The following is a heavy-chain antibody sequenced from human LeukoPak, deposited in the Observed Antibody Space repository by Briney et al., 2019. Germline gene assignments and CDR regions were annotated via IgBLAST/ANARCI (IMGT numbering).Heavy chain of an antibody. CDR1: GYTFTGYY. CDR2: INPGGDSA. V-gene: IGHV1-46*01. J-gene: IGHJ5*02. CDR3: ASAVAGTEWFDP. Sequence: ASVKVSCKASGYTFTGYYIHWVRQAPGQGLEWMGLINPGGDSASYAQNFQGRVTLTRDTSTSTVYMELSSLRSEDTAVYYCASAVAGTEWFDPWGQGTLVTVSS. D-gene: IGHD6-19*01.